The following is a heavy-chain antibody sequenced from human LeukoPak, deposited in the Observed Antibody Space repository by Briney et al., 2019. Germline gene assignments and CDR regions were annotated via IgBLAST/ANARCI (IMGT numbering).Heavy chain of an antibody. V-gene: IGHV4-34*01. Sequence: SETLSLTCAVYGGSFSGYYWSWIRQPPGKGLEWIGEINHSGGTNYNPSLKSRVTISVDTSKNQFSLKLSSVTAADTAVYYCARAIFFNSSGWYGNWFDPWGQGTLVTVSS. CDR2: INHSGGT. CDR3: ARAIFFNSSGWYGNWFDP. D-gene: IGHD6-19*01. J-gene: IGHJ5*02. CDR1: GGSFSGYY.